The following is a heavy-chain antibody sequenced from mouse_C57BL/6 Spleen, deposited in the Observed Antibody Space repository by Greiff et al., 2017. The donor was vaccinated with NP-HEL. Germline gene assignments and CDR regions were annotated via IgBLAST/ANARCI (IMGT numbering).Heavy chain of an antibody. D-gene: IGHD4-1*01. Sequence: EVKLVESGGGLVKPGGSLKLSCAASGFTFSSYAMSWVRQTPEKRLEWVATISDGGSYTYYPDNVKGRFTISRDNAKNNLYLQMSHLKSEDTAMYYCARDSTGGAMDYWGQGTSVTVSS. J-gene: IGHJ4*01. CDR1: GFTFSSYA. V-gene: IGHV5-4*01. CDR2: ISDGGSYT. CDR3: ARDSTGGAMDY.